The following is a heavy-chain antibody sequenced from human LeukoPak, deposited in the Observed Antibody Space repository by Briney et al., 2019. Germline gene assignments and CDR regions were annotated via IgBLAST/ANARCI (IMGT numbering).Heavy chain of an antibody. V-gene: IGHV1-69*01. J-gene: IGHJ5*02. CDR3: ARVVVPAAIPVDP. Sequence: SVKVSCKASGGTFSSYAISWVRQAPGQGLEWMGGIIPIFGTANYAQKFQGRVTITADESTSTAYMELSSLRPEDTAVYYCARVVVPAAIPVDPWGQGTLVTVSS. CDR2: IIPIFGTA. D-gene: IGHD2-2*02. CDR1: GGTFSSYA.